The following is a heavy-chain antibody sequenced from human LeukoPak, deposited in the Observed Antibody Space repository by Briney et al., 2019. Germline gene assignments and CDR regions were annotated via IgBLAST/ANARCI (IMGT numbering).Heavy chain of an antibody. CDR1: GFTFSKYH. V-gene: IGHV3-21*01. D-gene: IGHD6-6*01. Sequence: SGESLRLSCVASGFTFSKYHMNWVRQAPGKGLEWVSSISTSSIYIYSADSVKGRFTISRDNVKNSLYLQMNSLRAEDTAVYYCARGRDSSSSYPGYWGQGTLVTVSS. J-gene: IGHJ4*02. CDR2: ISTSSIYI. CDR3: ARGRDSSSSYPGY.